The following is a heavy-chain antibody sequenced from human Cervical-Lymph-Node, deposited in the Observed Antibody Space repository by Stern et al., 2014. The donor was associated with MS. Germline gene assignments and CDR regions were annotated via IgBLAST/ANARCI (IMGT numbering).Heavy chain of an antibody. Sequence: QVQLVQSGAEARKPGASVRVSCYTSGYTFTDYYIHWVRQAPGQGLERMGRINPHSGATNFAQKFQGRVNMTRDTSIRTAYMEMTWLRYEDTAVYYCVRWGYGSGSFSNWLDPWGQGTLVTVSS. J-gene: IGHJ5*02. CDR2: INPHSGAT. CDR3: VRWGYGSGSFSNWLDP. D-gene: IGHD3-10*01. CDR1: GYTFTDYY. V-gene: IGHV1-2*06.